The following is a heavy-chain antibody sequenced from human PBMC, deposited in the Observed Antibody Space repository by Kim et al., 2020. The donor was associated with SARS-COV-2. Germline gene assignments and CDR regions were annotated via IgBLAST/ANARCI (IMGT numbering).Heavy chain of an antibody. CDR3: AREEVGGYSYGYSGYYGMDV. V-gene: IGHV1-3*01. J-gene: IGHJ6*02. CDR2: INAGNGNT. CDR1: GYTFTSYA. D-gene: IGHD5-18*01. Sequence: ASVKVSCKASGYTFTSYAMHWVRQAPGQRLEWMGWINAGNGNTKYSQKFQGRVTITRDTSASTAYMELSSLRSEDTAVYYCAREEVGGYSYGYSGYYGMDVWGQGTTVTVSS.